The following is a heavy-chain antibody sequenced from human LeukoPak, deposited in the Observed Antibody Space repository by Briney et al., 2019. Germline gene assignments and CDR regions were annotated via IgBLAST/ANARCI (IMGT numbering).Heavy chain of an antibody. J-gene: IGHJ6*02. D-gene: IGHD4-17*01. CDR1: GFTFSSYA. V-gene: IGHV3-23*01. Sequence: GGSLRLSCAAPGFTFSSYAMSWVRQAPGKGLEWVSAISGSGGSTYYADSVKGRFTISRDNSKNTLYLQMNSLRAEDTAVYYCAKDLRVTTPFPDYYYYGMDVWGQGTTVTVSS. CDR2: ISGSGGST. CDR3: AKDLRVTTPFPDYYYYGMDV.